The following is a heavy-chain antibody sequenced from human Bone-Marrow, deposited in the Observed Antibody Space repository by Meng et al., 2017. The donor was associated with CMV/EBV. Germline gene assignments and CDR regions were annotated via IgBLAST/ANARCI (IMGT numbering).Heavy chain of an antibody. CDR2: IIPIFGTA. D-gene: IGHD2-15*01. V-gene: IGHV1-69*05. CDR3: ARVLSGRKGYYYYYGMDV. Sequence: SVKVSCKASGGTFSSYAISWVRQAPGQGLEWMGGIIPIFGTANYAQKFQGRVTITTDESTSTAYMELSSLRSEDTAVYYCARVLSGRKGYYYYYGMDVWGQGTTVTVSS. CDR1: GGTFSSYA. J-gene: IGHJ6*02.